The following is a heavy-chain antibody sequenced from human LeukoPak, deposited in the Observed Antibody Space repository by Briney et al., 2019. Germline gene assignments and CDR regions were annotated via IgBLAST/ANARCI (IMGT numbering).Heavy chain of an antibody. J-gene: IGHJ6*02. CDR1: GGSISPYY. CDR2: IDPSGSA. CDR3: ARDHWLFSSKTWYYYGMDV. Sequence: KSSETLSLTCVVSGGSISPYYWSWIRQSPGKGPEWIGYIDPSGSASYNPSLKSRVTIFVDTSKNLFSLILTSVSASDTAIYYCARDHWLFSSKTWYYYGMDVWGQGTTVTVSS. V-gene: IGHV4-59*01. D-gene: IGHD3-9*01.